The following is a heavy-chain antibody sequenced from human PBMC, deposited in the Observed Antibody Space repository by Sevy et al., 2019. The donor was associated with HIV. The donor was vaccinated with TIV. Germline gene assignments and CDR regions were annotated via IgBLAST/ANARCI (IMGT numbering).Heavy chain of an antibody. J-gene: IGHJ4*02. CDR1: GGSVNRYF. Sequence: SETLSLTCTVSGGSVNRYFWSWIRQPPGKGLEWIGYIYYSGSTNYNPSLKSRLTISLDTSKNQFSLKLSSVTAADTAVYYCARWVAGGSGIDSWGQGTLVTVSS. CDR2: IYYSGST. CDR3: ARWVAGGSGIDS. D-gene: IGHD3-10*01. V-gene: IGHV4-59*08.